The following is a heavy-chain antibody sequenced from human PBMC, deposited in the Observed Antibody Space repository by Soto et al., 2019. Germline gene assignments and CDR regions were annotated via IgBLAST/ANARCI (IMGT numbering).Heavy chain of an antibody. Sequence: QFQLVQSGAEVKKPGASVKVSCKASGYNFTRFGISWVRQAPGHGPEWMGWMGAHSGHTRQAQKFQGSLTMTTDASMYKACSEPCSLTSDYTALNDGGREGLQLAQVDYYQFGERDVWGHGTTVLVS. V-gene: IGHV1-18*01. CDR3: GREGLQLAQVDYYQFGERDV. CDR2: MGAHSGHT. J-gene: IGHJ6*02. D-gene: IGHD3-22*01. CDR1: GYNFTRFG.